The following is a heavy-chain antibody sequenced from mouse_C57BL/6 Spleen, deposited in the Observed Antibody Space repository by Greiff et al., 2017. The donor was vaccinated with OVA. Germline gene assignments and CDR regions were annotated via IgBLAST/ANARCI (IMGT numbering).Heavy chain of an antibody. CDR3: ARSLTGDWYFDV. V-gene: IGHV1-58*01. CDR1: GYTFTSYG. CDR2: IYIGNGYT. Sequence: EVQLQQSGAELVRPGSSVKMSCKTSGYTFTSYGMNWVKQRPGQGLEWIGYIYIGNGYTEYTEKFKGKATLTSDTSSSTAYMQLSSLTSEDSAIDDCARSLTGDWYFDVWGTGTTVTVSS. J-gene: IGHJ1*03. D-gene: IGHD4-1*01.